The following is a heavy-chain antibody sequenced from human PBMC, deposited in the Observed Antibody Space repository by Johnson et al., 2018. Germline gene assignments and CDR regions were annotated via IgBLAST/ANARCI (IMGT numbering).Heavy chain of an antibody. D-gene: IGHD2-2*01. Sequence: QVQLQQWGAGLLKPSETXSLTCAVYGGSFSGYYWSWIRQPPGKGLEWIGEINHSGSTNYNPSLKSRVTISVDTSKNQFSLKLSSVTAADTAVYYCARGGYCSSPSCYHPARDYYYYGMDVWGQGTTVTVSS. CDR1: GGSFSGYY. CDR2: INHSGST. CDR3: ARGGYCSSPSCYHPARDYYYYGMDV. J-gene: IGHJ6*02. V-gene: IGHV4-34*01.